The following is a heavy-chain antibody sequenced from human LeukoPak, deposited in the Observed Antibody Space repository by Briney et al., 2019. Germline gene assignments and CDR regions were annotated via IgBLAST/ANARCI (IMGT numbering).Heavy chain of an antibody. CDR2: INSDGSIT. CDR1: GFTFSSCW. D-gene: IGHD5-18*01. Sequence: GGSLRLSCAASGFTFSSCWMNWVRQAPGKGLVWVSHINSDGSITSYADSVKGRFTISRDNAKNTLYLQMNSLRAEDTAVYYCARDAVDTANAVWGQGTTVTVSS. V-gene: IGHV3-74*01. CDR3: ARDAVDTANAV. J-gene: IGHJ6*02.